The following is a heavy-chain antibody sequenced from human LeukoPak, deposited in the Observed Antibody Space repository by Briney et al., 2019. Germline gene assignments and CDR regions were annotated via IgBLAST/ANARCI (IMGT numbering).Heavy chain of an antibody. CDR3: ARNPHFGEAIFDP. D-gene: IGHD3-10*01. J-gene: IGHJ5*02. V-gene: IGHV1-3*01. CDR2: IDAGNGNT. CDR1: GYTFTGYY. Sequence: APVKVSCKASGYTFTGYYMHWVRQAPGQGLEWMGWIDAGNGNTKYSQKFQGRVTITRDTSASTAYMELSSLRSEDTAVYYCARNPHFGEAIFDPWGQGTLVTVSS.